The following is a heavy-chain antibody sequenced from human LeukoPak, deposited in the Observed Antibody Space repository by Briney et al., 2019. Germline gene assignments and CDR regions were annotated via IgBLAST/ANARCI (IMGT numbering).Heavy chain of an antibody. D-gene: IGHD6-13*01. V-gene: IGHV4-39*07. J-gene: IGHJ4*02. CDR1: GGSISSSSYY. CDR3: ASGLAAAGTGY. CDR2: IYYSGST. Sequence: KPSETLSLTCTVSGGSISSSSYYWGWIRQPPGKGLEWIGSIYYSGSTYYNPSLKSRVTISVDTSKNQFSLKLSSVTAADTAVYYCASGLAAAGTGYWGQGTLVTVSS.